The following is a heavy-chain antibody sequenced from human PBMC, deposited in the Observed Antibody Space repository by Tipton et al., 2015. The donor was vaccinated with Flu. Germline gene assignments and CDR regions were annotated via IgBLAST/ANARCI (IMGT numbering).Heavy chain of an antibody. CDR1: GYTFTGYY. V-gene: IGHV1-2*06. CDR3: AREGNTSPYYYYGMDV. D-gene: IGHD2/OR15-2a*01. CDR2: INPNSGGT. Sequence: QVQLVQSGAEVKKPGASVKVSCKASGYTFTGYYMHWVRQAPGLGLEWMGRINPNSGGTNYAQKFQGRVTMTRDTSISTAYMELSRLRSDDTAVYYCAREGNTSPYYYYGMDVWGQGTTVTVSS. J-gene: IGHJ6*02.